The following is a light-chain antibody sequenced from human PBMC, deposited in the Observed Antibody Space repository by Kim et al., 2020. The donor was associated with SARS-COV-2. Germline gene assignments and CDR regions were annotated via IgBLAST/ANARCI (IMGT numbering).Light chain of an antibody. CDR2: GKN. Sequence: SSELTQDPVVSVALGQTVRITCQGDSLRSYYASWYQQKPGQAPVLFIYGKNNRPSGIPDRFSGSSSGNTASLTITGAQAEDEADYYCNSRDSSGNHLVFG. V-gene: IGLV3-19*01. CDR1: SLRSYY. CDR3: NSRDSSGNHLV. J-gene: IGLJ2*01.